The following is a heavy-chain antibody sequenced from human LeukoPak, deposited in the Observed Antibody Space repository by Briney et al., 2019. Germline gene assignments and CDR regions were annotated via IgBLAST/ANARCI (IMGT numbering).Heavy chain of an antibody. V-gene: IGHV4-34*01. D-gene: IGHD3-16*01. CDR1: GGSFSGYY. Sequence: SETLSLTCAVYGGSFSGYYWSGIRQPPGKALEWIGEINHSGSTNYNPSLKSRVTISLDTSKNQFSLKLSSVTAADTAVYYCARRWVYDKRAFDAWGQGTMVTVSS. CDR2: INHSGST. J-gene: IGHJ3*01. CDR3: ARRWVYDKRAFDA.